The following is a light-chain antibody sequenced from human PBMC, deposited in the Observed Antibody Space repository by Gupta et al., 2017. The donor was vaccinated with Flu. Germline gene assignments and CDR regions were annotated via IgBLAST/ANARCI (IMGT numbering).Light chain of an antibody. V-gene: IGLV1-40*01. CDR1: SSNNGANND. J-gene: IGLJ3*02. CDR3: KCMWA. Sequence: QSVLTQMPPVSGAPGQRVIIPCTATSSNNGANNDVHWYPKVPGTAPRLRIYDFTKRPSGVHDRFSGSKSSTSVYVAISGLQAEEADVYYCKCMWAFGGGTKLTVL. CDR2: DFT.